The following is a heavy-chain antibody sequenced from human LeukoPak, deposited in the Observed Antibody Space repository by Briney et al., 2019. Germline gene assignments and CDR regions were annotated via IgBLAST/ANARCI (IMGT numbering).Heavy chain of an antibody. D-gene: IGHD1-1*01. V-gene: IGHV4-39*01. Sequence: SETLSLTCTVSGGSISSSSYYWGWIRQPPGKGLEWIGSIYYSGSTYYNPSLKSRVTISVDTSKNQFSLKLSSVTAADTAVYYCARHASSGTTWWFDPWGQGTLVTVSS. J-gene: IGHJ5*02. CDR3: ARHASSGTTWWFDP. CDR2: IYYSGST. CDR1: GGSISSSSYY.